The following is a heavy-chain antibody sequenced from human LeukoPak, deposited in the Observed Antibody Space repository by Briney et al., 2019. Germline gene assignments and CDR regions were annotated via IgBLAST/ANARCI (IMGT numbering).Heavy chain of an antibody. V-gene: IGHV4-39*02. CDR2: IYYSGNT. CDR3: ARDLGANDY. J-gene: IGHJ4*02. CDR1: GGSISSANYY. D-gene: IGHD1-26*01. Sequence: PSETLSLTCTVSGGSISSANYYWGWIRQPPGKGLEWIGSIYYSGNTYYNPSLKSRVTISVDTSRNQFSLKLSSVTAADTAVYYCARDLGANDYWGQGTLVTVSS.